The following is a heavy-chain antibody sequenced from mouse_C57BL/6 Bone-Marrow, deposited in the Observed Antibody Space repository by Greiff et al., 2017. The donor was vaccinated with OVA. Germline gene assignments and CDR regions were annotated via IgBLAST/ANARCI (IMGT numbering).Heavy chain of an antibody. CDR2: IYPSDGDT. CDR1: GYTFTSYW. CDR3: ARRSSPFAY. V-gene: IGHV1-61*01. D-gene: IGHD1-1*01. J-gene: IGHJ3*01. Sequence: QVQLKQPGAELVRPGSSVKLSCKASGYTFTSYWMDWVKQRPGQGLEWIGNIYPSDGDTQYNPKFKDTATLTVDKSSSTAYMQLSSLTSEDSAVYYCARRSSPFAYWGQGTLVTVSA.